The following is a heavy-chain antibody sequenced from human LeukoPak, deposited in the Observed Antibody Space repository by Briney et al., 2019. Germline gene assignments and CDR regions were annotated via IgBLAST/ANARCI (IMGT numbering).Heavy chain of an antibody. D-gene: IGHD1-7*01. Sequence: ASVKVSCTASAGTLTIHAFSWVRQAPGEGFEWMGGIIPLFGPAIYAQNFQGRVTITTDESTSTGYMELRSLRSEDTAVYYCVRGEGTSPIYYWGQGTLVTVSS. CDR1: AGTLTIHA. CDR2: IIPLFGPA. V-gene: IGHV1-69*05. J-gene: IGHJ4*02. CDR3: VRGEGTSPIYY.